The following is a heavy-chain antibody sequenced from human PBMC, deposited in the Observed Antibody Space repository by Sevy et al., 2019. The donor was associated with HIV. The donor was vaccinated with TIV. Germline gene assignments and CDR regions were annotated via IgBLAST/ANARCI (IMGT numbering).Heavy chain of an antibody. CDR1: GFTFSSYA. Sequence: GGSLRLSCAASGFTFSSYAMHWVRQAPGKGLEWVAVISYDGSNKYYADSVKGRFTISRDNSKNTLYLQMNGLRAEDTAVYYCAREPPHYSSGWYVFDYWGQGTLVTVSS. J-gene: IGHJ4*02. D-gene: IGHD6-19*01. CDR3: AREPPHYSSGWYVFDY. CDR2: ISYDGSNK. V-gene: IGHV3-30*04.